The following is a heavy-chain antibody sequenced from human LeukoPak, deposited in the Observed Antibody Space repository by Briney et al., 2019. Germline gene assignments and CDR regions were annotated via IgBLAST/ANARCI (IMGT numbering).Heavy chain of an antibody. CDR3: ARSIAALDWFDP. Sequence: ASVKVSCKASGYTFTSYGISWVRQAPGQGLEWMGWINPNSGGTNYAQKFQGRVTMTRDTSISTAYMELSRLRSDDTAVYYCARSIAALDWFDPWGQGTLVTVSS. CDR1: GYTFTSYG. D-gene: IGHD6-6*01. V-gene: IGHV1-2*02. J-gene: IGHJ5*02. CDR2: INPNSGGT.